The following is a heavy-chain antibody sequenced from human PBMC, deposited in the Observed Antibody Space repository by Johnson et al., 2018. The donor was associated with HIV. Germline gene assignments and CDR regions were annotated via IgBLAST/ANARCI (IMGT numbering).Heavy chain of an antibody. J-gene: IGHJ3*02. CDR1: GFTFDDYA. CDR3: AKDSRYSYGPDAFDI. CDR2: ISWNSGSI. Sequence: VQLVESGGGLIQPGGSLRLSCAASGFTFDDYAMHWVRQAPGKGLEWVPGISWNSGSIGYADSVKGRFTISRDNAKNSLYLQMNSLRAEDTALYYCAKDSRYSYGPDAFDIWGQGTMVTVSS. D-gene: IGHD5-18*01. V-gene: IGHV3-9*01.